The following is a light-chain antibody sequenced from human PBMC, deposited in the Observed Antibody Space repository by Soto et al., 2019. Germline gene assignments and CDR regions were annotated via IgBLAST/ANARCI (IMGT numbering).Light chain of an antibody. J-gene: IGLJ1*01. CDR2: GNS. CDR3: QSYDSSLSGSRV. Sequence: QPVLTLPPSVTGAPGQRVTISCTGSSSNIGAGYDVHWYQQLPGTAPKLLIYGNSNRPSGVPDRFSGSKSGTSASLAITGLQAEDEADYYCQSYDSSLSGSRVFGTGTKVTVL. CDR1: SSNIGAGYD. V-gene: IGLV1-40*01.